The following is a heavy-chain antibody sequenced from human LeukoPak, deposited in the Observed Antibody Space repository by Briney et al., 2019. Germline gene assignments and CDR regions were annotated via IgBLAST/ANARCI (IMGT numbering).Heavy chain of an antibody. J-gene: IGHJ3*02. CDR1: GFAVSSNY. D-gene: IGHD6-19*01. V-gene: IGHV3-66*01. Sequence: GGSLRLSCAASGFAVSSNYMSWVRQAPGKGLEWVSVIYSGGSTYYADSVKGRFTISRDNSKNTLYLQMNSLRAEDTAVYYCAKDSGYSSGWYPGWAFDIWGQGTMVTVSS. CDR3: AKDSGYSSGWYPGWAFDI. CDR2: IYSGGST.